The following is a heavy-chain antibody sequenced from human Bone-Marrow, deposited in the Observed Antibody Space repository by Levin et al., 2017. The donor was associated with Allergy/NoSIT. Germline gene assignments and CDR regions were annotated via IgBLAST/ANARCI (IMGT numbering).Heavy chain of an antibody. CDR1: GFTFTNAW. J-gene: IGHJ6*02. CDR3: TTVSPYYYDSSDYYFSHFFYYGMDV. D-gene: IGHD3-22*01. V-gene: IGHV3-15*01. Sequence: GESLKISCAASGFTFTNAWMNWVRQAPGKGLEWVGRIKSKTNGETTDYAAPVKGGFTISREDSKNTLYLQVNSLKTEDTAVYYRTTVSPYYYDSSDYYFSHFFYYGMDVWGQGTTVTVSS. CDR2: IKSKTNGETT.